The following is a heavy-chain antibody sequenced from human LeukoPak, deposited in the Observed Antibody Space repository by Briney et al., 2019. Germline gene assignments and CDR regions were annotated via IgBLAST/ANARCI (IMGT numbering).Heavy chain of an antibody. D-gene: IGHD4-11*01. CDR2: INWNGGST. Sequence: GGSLRLSCAASGFTFDDYGMSWVRQAPGKGLEWVSGINWNGGSTGYADSVKGRFTISRDNAKNSLYLQMNSLRAEDTALYYCARDDYSNYYYYYVDVWGKGTTVTVSS. CDR1: GFTFDDYG. J-gene: IGHJ6*03. CDR3: ARDDYSNYYYYYVDV. V-gene: IGHV3-20*04.